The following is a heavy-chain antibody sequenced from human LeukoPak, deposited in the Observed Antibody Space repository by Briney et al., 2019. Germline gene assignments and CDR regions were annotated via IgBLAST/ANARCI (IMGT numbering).Heavy chain of an antibody. D-gene: IGHD3-22*01. V-gene: IGHV4-59*08. Sequence: PSETLSLTCTVSGGSISSYYWGWIRQPPGKGLEWIGYIYYSGSTNYNPSLKSRVTISVDTSKNQFSLKLSSVTAADTAVYYCASMGYYDSSGYYRDYWGQGTLVTVSS. CDR3: ASMGYYDSSGYYRDY. CDR1: GGSISSYY. J-gene: IGHJ4*02. CDR2: IYYSGST.